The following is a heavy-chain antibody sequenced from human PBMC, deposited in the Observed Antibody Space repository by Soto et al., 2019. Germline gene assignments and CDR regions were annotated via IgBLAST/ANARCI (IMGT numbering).Heavy chain of an antibody. J-gene: IGHJ5*01. D-gene: IGHD4-4*01. V-gene: IGHV1-2*02. CDR2: VNTNSGDT. Sequence: QVQLVQSGAEVRKPGASVKVSCRASGYSFTCYYMNWVRQAPGQGLEWMGWVNTNSGDTTYAQKFQGRVTMTRDTSISTAYMELNRLRSDDTAVYYCAKADDYNNDRPKNSWGQGTLVTVSS. CDR1: GYSFTCYY. CDR3: AKADDYNNDRPKNS.